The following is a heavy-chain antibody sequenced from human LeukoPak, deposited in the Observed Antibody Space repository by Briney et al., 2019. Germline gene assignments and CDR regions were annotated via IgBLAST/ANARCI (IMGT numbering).Heavy chain of an antibody. V-gene: IGHV3-11*01. CDR1: GFTFSDYY. D-gene: IGHD3-3*01. Sequence: GGSLRLSCAASGFTFSDYYMSWIRQAPGKGLEWVSYISSSGSTIYYADSVKGRFTISRDNAKNSLYLQMNGLRAEDTAVYYCARAVYYDFWSGYSGHAFDIWGQGTMVTVSS. CDR2: ISSSGSTI. J-gene: IGHJ3*02. CDR3: ARAVYYDFWSGYSGHAFDI.